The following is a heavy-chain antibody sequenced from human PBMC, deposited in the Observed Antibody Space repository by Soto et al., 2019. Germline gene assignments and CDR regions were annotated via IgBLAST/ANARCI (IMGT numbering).Heavy chain of an antibody. Sequence: GGSLRLSCAVSGFTFDDNAMHWVRQAPEKGLEWVSGINWKSDIGYADSVKGRFTISRDNAENSLYLQMNSLRAEDTALYYCARHGFVAAAPLWGYYYAMDVWGQGTTVTVSS. CDR1: GFTFDDNA. J-gene: IGHJ6*02. D-gene: IGHD2-15*01. V-gene: IGHV3-9*01. CDR2: INWKSDI. CDR3: ARHGFVAAAPLWGYYYAMDV.